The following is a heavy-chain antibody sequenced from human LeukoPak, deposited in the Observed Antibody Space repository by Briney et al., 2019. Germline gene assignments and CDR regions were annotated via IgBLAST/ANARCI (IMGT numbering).Heavy chain of an antibody. Sequence: PGGSLRLSCAASGFTFSSYAMSWVRQAPGKGLEWVSAISGSGGSTYYADSVKGRFTISRDNSKNTLYLQMNSLRAEDTAVYYCAKLVVVIAIDGSDAFDIWGQGTMVTVSS. CDR1: GFTFSSYA. V-gene: IGHV3-23*01. D-gene: IGHD2-21*01. CDR2: ISGSGGST. J-gene: IGHJ3*02. CDR3: AKLVVVIAIDGSDAFDI.